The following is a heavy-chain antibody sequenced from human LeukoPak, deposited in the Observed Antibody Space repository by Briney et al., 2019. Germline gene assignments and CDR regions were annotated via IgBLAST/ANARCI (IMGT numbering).Heavy chain of an antibody. D-gene: IGHD1-26*01. CDR3: ASSRAATTRFDY. J-gene: IGHJ4*02. CDR1: GGSISSYY. V-gene: IGHV4-59*08. Sequence: PSETLSLTCTVSGGSISSYYWSWIRQPPGKGLEWIGYIYYSGSTNYNPSLKSRVTISVDTSKNQFSLKLSSVTAADTAVYYCASSRAATTRFDYWGQGTLVTVSS. CDR2: IYYSGST.